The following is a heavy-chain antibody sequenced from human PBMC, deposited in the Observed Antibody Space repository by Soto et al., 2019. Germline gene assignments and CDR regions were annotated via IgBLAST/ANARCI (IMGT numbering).Heavy chain of an antibody. CDR1: GGSISSSSYY. D-gene: IGHD2-2*01. V-gene: IGHV4-39*07. Sequence: SETLSLTCTVSGGSISSSSYYWGWIRQPPGKGLEWIGNIYYSGSTYYRASLQSRLTMSVETSKNQFSLNLTSVTAADTAIYYCATSNTTCPGCYSWGQGTLVTVSS. J-gene: IGHJ5*02. CDR2: IYYSGST. CDR3: ATSNTTCPGCYS.